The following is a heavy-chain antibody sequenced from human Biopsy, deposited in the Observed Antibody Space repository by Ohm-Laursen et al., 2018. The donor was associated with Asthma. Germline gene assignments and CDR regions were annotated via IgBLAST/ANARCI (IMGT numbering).Heavy chain of an antibody. CDR2: TRNKANSYTT. Sequence: SLRLSCAASGFTFSHHYMDWVRQAPGKGLEWVGRTRNKANSYTTEYAASVKGRFTISRDDSKNSLYLQMNSLKTEDTAVYYCASDLGGYYYDSSGYSSDYWGQGTLVTVSS. CDR3: ASDLGGYYYDSSGYSSDY. V-gene: IGHV3-72*01. CDR1: GFTFSHHY. J-gene: IGHJ4*02. D-gene: IGHD3-22*01.